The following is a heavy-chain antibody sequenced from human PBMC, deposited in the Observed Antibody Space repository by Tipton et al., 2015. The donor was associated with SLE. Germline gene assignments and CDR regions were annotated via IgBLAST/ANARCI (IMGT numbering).Heavy chain of an antibody. J-gene: IGHJ4*02. CDR1: GYTFTSYD. CDR3: AREETTGDFDY. V-gene: IGHV1-8*03. Sequence: QLVQSGAEVKKPGASVKVSCKASGYTFTSYDINWVRQATGQGLEWMGWMNPNSGNTGYAQKFQGRVTITRITAIITAYMELSSLISGDTAVYYWAREETTGDFDYWGQVTLVTVTS. D-gene: IGHD7-27*01. CDR2: MNPNSGNT.